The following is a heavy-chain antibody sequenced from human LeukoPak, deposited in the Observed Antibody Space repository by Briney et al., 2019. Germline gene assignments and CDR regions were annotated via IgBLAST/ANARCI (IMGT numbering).Heavy chain of an antibody. CDR1: GYTFSSFD. CDR2: MNPKSGNS. V-gene: IGHV1-8*01. Sequence: AASVKVSCKVSGYTFSSFDIKWVRQAPGQGLEWMVWMNPKSGNSGYAQKFQGRVTMTRNTSISTAYMELSSLRSEDAAVYYCARSPGGGSGYYYVFDSWGQGSLVTVSS. CDR3: ARSPGGGSGYYYVFDS. J-gene: IGHJ4*02. D-gene: IGHD3-22*01.